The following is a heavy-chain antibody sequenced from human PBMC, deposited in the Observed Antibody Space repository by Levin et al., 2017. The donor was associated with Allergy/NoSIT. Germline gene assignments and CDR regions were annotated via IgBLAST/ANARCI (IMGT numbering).Heavy chain of an antibody. V-gene: IGHV3-20*04. D-gene: IGHD3-10*01. Sequence: LSLTCAASGFTFDDYGMSWVRQAPGKGLEWVSGINWNGGSTGYADSVKGRFTISRDNAKNSLYLQMNSLRAEDTALYYCATLSFRGLSTVDYWGQGTLVTVSS. J-gene: IGHJ4*02. CDR2: INWNGGST. CDR3: ATLSFRGLSTVDY. CDR1: GFTFDDYG.